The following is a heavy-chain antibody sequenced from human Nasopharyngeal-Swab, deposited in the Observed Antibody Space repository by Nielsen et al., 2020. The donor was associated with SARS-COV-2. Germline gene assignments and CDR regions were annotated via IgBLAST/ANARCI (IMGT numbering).Heavy chain of an antibody. J-gene: IGHJ4*02. Sequence: GESLKISCTASGFTFGDYAMSWSRQAPGKGLEWVGFIRSKAYGGTTEYAASVKGRFTISRDDSKSIAYLQMNSLKTEDTAVYYCTRVAVYYDSSGYYSGWGQGTLVTVSS. V-gene: IGHV3-49*03. CDR1: GFTFGDYA. CDR2: IRSKAYGGTT. CDR3: TRVAVYYDSSGYYSG. D-gene: IGHD3-22*01.